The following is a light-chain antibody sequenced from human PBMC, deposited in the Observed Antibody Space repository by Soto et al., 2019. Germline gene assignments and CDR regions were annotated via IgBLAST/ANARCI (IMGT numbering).Light chain of an antibody. V-gene: IGKV3-15*01. CDR1: QRISNH. J-gene: IGKJ2*01. CDR3: QQYNNLPPRT. CDR2: GAS. Sequence: EIVMTQSPVTLSVSPGERATLSCRASQRISNHLAWYQQKPGQPPRLFIYGASTRATGIPARFIGSGSGTEFTLTISSLQSEDFAVYYCQQYNNLPPRTFGQGTKREIK.